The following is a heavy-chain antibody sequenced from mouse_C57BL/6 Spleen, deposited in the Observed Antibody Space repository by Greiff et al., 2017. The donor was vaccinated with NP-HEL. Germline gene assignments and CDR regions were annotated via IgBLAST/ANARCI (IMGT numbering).Heavy chain of an antibody. CDR1: GYTFTSYW. V-gene: IGHV1-69*01. D-gene: IGHD2-5*01. CDR3: ARRSNYLFDY. CDR2: IDPSDSYT. J-gene: IGHJ2*01. Sequence: QVQLQQPGAELVMPGASVKLSCKASGYTFTSYWMHWVKRRPGQGLEWIGEIDPSDSYTNYNQKFKGKSTLTVDKSSSTAYMQLSSLTSEDSAVYYCARRSNYLFDYWGQGTTLTVSS.